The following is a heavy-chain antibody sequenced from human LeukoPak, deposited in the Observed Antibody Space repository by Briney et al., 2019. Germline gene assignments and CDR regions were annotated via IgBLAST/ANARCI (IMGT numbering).Heavy chain of an antibody. J-gene: IGHJ4*02. CDR3: ARDRSYDSSGLDY. V-gene: IGHV4-30-2*01. Sequence: SQTLSLTCAVSGGSISSGGYSWSWIRQPPGKGLEWIGYTYHSGSTYYNPSLKSRVTISVDRSKNQFSLKLSSVTAADTAVYYCARDRSYDSSGLDYWGQGTLVTVSS. CDR1: GGSISSGGYS. CDR2: TYHSGST. D-gene: IGHD3-22*01.